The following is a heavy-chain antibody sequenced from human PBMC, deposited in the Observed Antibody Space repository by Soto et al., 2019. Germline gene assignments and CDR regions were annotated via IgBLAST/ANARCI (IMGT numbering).Heavy chain of an antibody. CDR1: GGSMSSHY. D-gene: IGHD3-16*01. Sequence: SETLSLTCTVSGGSMSSHYWTWLRQPPGKGLEWIGYISYSGSTYYNPSLKSRVTISADTSRNQFSLKLSSVIAADTAVYYCARADPDASVGYWGQGNLVT. CDR2: ISYSGST. J-gene: IGHJ4*02. CDR3: ARADPDASVGY. V-gene: IGHV4-59*11.